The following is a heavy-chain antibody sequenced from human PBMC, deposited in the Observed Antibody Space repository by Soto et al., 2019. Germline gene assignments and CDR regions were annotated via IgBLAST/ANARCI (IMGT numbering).Heavy chain of an antibody. J-gene: IGHJ4*02. D-gene: IGHD6-13*01. CDR2: IYYSGNT. Sequence: SETLSLTCTVSGGSISSYFWSWIRQPPGKGLEWIGYIYYSGNTNYNPTLKSRVTISVDTSEKQLSLKLSSVTAADTAVYYCALDLSAAGTALFDFCGQGTLVTVSS. CDR1: GGSISSYF. CDR3: ALDLSAAGTALFDF. V-gene: IGHV4-59*01.